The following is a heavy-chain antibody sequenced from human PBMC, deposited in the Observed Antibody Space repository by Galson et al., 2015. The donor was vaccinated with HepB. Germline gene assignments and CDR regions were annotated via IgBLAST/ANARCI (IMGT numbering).Heavy chain of an antibody. V-gene: IGHV3-30*18. CDR2: ISFDGSNK. D-gene: IGHD2-15*01. CDR3: AKGGYCNGGSCTKPFGGFHI. J-gene: IGHJ3*02. Sequence: SLRLSCAVSGFTLTSYGIHWVRQAPGKGLEWVAVISFDGSNKFYAHSVQGRFTISRDISKNTLYMEMNSLTVEDTAVYYCAKGGYCNGGSCTKPFGGFHIRGQGTMVTVSS. CDR1: GFTLTSYG.